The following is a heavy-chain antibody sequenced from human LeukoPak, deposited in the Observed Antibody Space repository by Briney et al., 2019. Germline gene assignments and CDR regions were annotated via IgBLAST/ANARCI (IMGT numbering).Heavy chain of an antibody. V-gene: IGHV3-33*01. Sequence: GRSLRLSCAASGFTFSSYDMHWVPQAPGKGLKGVALIWYDGSNKYYADSVKGRFTIPRNNSVNTLYLQMNSLRAEDTAVYYCARDRSGTFDYWGQGTLVTVSS. CDR1: GFTFSSYD. D-gene: IGHD2-15*01. J-gene: IGHJ4*02. CDR3: ARDRSGTFDY. CDR2: IWYDGSNK.